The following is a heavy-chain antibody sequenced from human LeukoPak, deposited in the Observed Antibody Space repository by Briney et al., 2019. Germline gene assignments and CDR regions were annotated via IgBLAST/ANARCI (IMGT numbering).Heavy chain of an antibody. CDR1: GFTFSSYA. J-gene: IGHJ4*02. CDR2: ISGSGGST. CDR3: ARDRAYPRDQFDC. V-gene: IGHV3-23*01. D-gene: IGHD2-2*01. Sequence: GGSLRLSCAASGFTFSSYAMSWVRQAPGKGLEWVSAISGSGGSTYYADSVRGRSTISRDNSKNTVSLQMKSLRADDTAVYFCARDRAYPRDQFDCWGQGTLVTVSP.